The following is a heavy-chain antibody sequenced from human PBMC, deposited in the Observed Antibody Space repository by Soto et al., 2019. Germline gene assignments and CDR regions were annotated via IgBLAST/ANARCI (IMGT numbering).Heavy chain of an antibody. J-gene: IGHJ6*02. V-gene: IGHV4-4*02. CDR1: GDSISSDDW. D-gene: IGHD6-19*01. Sequence: SETLSLTCAVFGDSISSDDWWTWVRQSPEKGLEWIGEIHRSGRFNYNPSLKSRATISVDKSKNHFSLEMSSVTAADTALYYCVRGGRYPYGMDVWGQGTTVTVSS. CDR3: VRGGRYPYGMDV. CDR2: IHRSGRF.